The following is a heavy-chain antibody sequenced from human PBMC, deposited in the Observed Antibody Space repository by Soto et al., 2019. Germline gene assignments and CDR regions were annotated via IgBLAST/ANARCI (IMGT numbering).Heavy chain of an antibody. V-gene: IGHV3-48*01. J-gene: IGHJ4*02. CDR2: ISSSSSTI. Sequence: GGSLRLSCAASGFTFSSYSMNWVRQAPGKGLEWVSYISSSSSTIYYADSVKGRFTISRDNAKNSLYLQMNSLRAEDTAVYYCARDDFVVVPAAPFDYWGQGTLVTVSS. CDR1: GFTFSSYS. D-gene: IGHD2-2*01. CDR3: ARDDFVVVPAAPFDY.